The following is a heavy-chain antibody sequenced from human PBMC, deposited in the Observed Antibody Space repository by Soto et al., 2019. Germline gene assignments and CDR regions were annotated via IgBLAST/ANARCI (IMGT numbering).Heavy chain of an antibody. CDR2: ISGSGGST. CDR1: GFTFSSYA. Sequence: LRLSCAASGFTFSSYAMSWVRQAPGKGLEWVSAISGSGGSTYYADSVKGRFTISRDNSKNTLYLQMNSLRAEDTAVYYCAKEGKRGYSYGTYFDYWGQGTLVTVSS. D-gene: IGHD5-18*01. J-gene: IGHJ4*02. V-gene: IGHV3-23*01. CDR3: AKEGKRGYSYGTYFDY.